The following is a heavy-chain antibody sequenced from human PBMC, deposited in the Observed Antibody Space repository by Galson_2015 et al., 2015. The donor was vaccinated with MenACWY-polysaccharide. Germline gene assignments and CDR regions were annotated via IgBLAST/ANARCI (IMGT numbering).Heavy chain of an antibody. Sequence: SLRLSCAASGFSFSAYGMSWVCQAPGRGLEWVSGSGTGGGLYYADSVKGRFTVSRDNSKNTLYLQMNNLRAEDTAVCYCAKVGPRSSWTRRLDHWG. J-gene: IGHJ4*01. CDR1: GFSFSAYG. V-gene: IGHV3-23*01. CDR2: SGTGGGL. D-gene: IGHD6-13*01. CDR3: AKVGPRSSWTRRLDH.